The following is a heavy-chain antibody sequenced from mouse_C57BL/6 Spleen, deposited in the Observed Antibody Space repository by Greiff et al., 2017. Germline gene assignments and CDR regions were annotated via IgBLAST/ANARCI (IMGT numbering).Heavy chain of an antibody. CDR2: ISSGGSYT. Sequence: EVKLMESGGDLVKPGGSLKLSCAASGFTFSSYGMSWVRQTPDKRLEWVATISSGGSYTYYPDSVKGRFTISRDNAKNTLYLQMSSLKSEDTAMYYCARHLKVGWYFDVWGTGTTVTVSS. J-gene: IGHJ1*03. D-gene: IGHD1-3*01. V-gene: IGHV5-6*01. CDR3: ARHLKVGWYFDV. CDR1: GFTFSSYG.